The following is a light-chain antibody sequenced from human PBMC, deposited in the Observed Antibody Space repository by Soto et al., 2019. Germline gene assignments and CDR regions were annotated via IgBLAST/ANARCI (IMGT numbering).Light chain of an antibody. J-gene: IGLJ3*02. V-gene: IGLV2-8*01. Sequence: QSALTQPPSASGSPGQSVTISCTGTSSDVGGYNYVSWYQQHPGKAPKLMIYDVTKRPSGVPDRFSGSKSGSTASLTVSGLQAEDGADYYCSSYAGSNNWVFGGGTKLTVL. CDR3: SSYAGSNNWV. CDR1: SSDVGGYNY. CDR2: DVT.